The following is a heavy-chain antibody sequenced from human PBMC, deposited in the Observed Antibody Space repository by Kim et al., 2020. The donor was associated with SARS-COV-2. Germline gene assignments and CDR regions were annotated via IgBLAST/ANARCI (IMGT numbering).Heavy chain of an antibody. J-gene: IGHJ5*02. CDR3: ASGRGSMTTVTTRWFDP. Sequence: LSLTCAASGFTFSSYSMNWVRQAPGKGLEWVSSISSSSSYIYYADSVKGRFTISRDNAKNSLYLQMNSLRAEDTAVYYCASGRGSMTTVTTRWFDPW. D-gene: IGHD4-17*01. CDR2: ISSSSSYI. CDR1: GFTFSSYS. V-gene: IGHV3-21*01.